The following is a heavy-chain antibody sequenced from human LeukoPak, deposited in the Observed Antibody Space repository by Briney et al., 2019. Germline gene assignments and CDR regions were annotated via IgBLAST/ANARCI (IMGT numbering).Heavy chain of an antibody. CDR2: ISYDGSNK. J-gene: IGHJ4*02. V-gene: IGHV3-30*18. CDR1: GFTFSSYG. Sequence: PGRSLRLSCAASGFTFSSYGMHWVRQAPGKGLEWVAVISYDGSNKYYADSVKGRFTISRGNSKNTLYLQMSSLRAEDTAVYYCAKDKDYDILTGLDYWGQGTLVTVSS. CDR3: AKDKDYDILTGLDY. D-gene: IGHD3-9*01.